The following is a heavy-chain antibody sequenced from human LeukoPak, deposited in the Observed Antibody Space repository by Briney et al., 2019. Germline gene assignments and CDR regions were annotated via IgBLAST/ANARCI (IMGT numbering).Heavy chain of an antibody. D-gene: IGHD4-11*01. J-gene: IGHJ3*02. Sequence: PGGSLRLSCSASGFTFSSYAMSWVRQAPGKGLEWVSAISGSGGSTYYADSVKGRFTISRDNSKNTLYLQMNSLRAEDTAVYYCAKDLTWNTVTHDAFDIWGQGTMVTVSS. CDR3: AKDLTWNTVTHDAFDI. CDR2: ISGSGGST. CDR1: GFTFSSYA. V-gene: IGHV3-23*01.